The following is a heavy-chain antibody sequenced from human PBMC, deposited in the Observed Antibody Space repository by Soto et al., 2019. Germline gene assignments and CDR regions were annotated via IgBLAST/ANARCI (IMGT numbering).Heavy chain of an antibody. J-gene: IGHJ4*02. Sequence: PWGSLRLSCAASGFTFSSYWMSWVRQAPGKGLEWVANIKQDGSEKYYVDSVKGRFTISRDNAKNSLYLQMNSLRAEDTAVYYCARGKYSGYDSRFDYWGQGTLVTVSS. CDR2: IKQDGSEK. CDR3: ARGKYSGYDSRFDY. D-gene: IGHD5-12*01. CDR1: GFTFSSYW. V-gene: IGHV3-7*01.